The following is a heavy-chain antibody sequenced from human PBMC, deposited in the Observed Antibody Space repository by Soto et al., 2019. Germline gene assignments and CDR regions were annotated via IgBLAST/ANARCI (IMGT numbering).Heavy chain of an antibody. CDR3: VKGPTYYYGSGRGGFDY. Sequence: GGSLRLSCSASGFTFSSYAMHWVRQAPGKGLEYVSAISSNGGSTYYADSVKGRFTISRDNSKNTLYLQMISLRAEDTAVYYCVKGPTYYYGSGRGGFDYWGQGTLVTVSS. CDR2: ISSNGGST. V-gene: IGHV3-64D*08. CDR1: GFTFSSYA. J-gene: IGHJ4*02. D-gene: IGHD3-10*01.